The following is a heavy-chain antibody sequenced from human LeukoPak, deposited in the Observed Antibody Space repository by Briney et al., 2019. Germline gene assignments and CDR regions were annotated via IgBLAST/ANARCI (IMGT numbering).Heavy chain of an antibody. V-gene: IGHV3-30*18. J-gene: IGHJ4*02. CDR3: AKDGGRYRFDF. Sequence: PGGSLRLSCAASGFTFSSYGMHWVRQAPGKGLEWVAVISYDGSNKYYADSVKGRFTISRDNSKNTLYLQMNSLRADDTALYYCAKDGGRYRFDFWGQGTMVTVSS. D-gene: IGHD3-16*02. CDR1: GFTFSSYG. CDR2: ISYDGSNK.